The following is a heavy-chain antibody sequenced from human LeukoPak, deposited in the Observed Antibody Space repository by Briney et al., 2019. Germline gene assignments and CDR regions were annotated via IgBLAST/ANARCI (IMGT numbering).Heavy chain of an antibody. CDR2: MSFDGSHI. V-gene: IGHV3-30*01. CDR1: QFTFSSHA. Sequence: GGSLRLSRAASQFTFSSHAMNWVRQAPGKGLDWVAVMSFDGSHIYYADSVKGRFTISRDNSNNTLFLQMNSLNADDTAVYYCARGGTYYYQYYYMDVWGKGTTVTVSS. D-gene: IGHD3-16*01. J-gene: IGHJ6*03. CDR3: ARGGTYYYQYYYMDV.